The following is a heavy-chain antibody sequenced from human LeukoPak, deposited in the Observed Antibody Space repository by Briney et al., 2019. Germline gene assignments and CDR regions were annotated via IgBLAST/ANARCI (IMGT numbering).Heavy chain of an antibody. D-gene: IGHD5-12*01. V-gene: IGHV3-53*01. CDR3: ASLNGWLRAFDY. CDR1: GFTFSSNY. J-gene: IGHJ4*02. CDR2: IYSGGST. Sequence: GGSLRLSCAASGFTFSSNYMSWVRQAPGKGLEWVSVIYSGGSTYYADSVKGRFTISRDNSKNTLYLQMNSLRAEDTAVYYCASLNGWLRAFDYWGQGTLVTVSS.